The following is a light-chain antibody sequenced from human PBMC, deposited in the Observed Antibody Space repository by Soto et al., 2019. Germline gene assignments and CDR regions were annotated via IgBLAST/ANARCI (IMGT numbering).Light chain of an antibody. J-gene: IGLJ3*02. V-gene: IGLV6-57*04. CDR2: NDD. Sequence: NFMLTQPHSVSESPGKTVIISCTRSSGSIDSNYVQWFQKRPGSAPTTVIFNDDQRPSGVPARFSGSVDSSSNSASLTISGLRTEDEAEYYCQSFDSTSRVCGGGTKLTVL. CDR1: SGSIDSNY. CDR3: QSFDSTSRV.